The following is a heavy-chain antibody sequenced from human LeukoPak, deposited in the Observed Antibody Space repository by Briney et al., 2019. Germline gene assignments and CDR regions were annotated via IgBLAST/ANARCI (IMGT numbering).Heavy chain of an antibody. CDR1: GFTFSSYS. Sequence: NPGRSLRLSCAASGFTFSSYSMNWVRQAPGKGLEWVSSISSSSSYIYYADSVKGRFTISRDNAKNSLYLQMNSLRAEDTAVYYCARYSSGYYYYYGMDVWGQGTTVTVSS. D-gene: IGHD3-22*01. CDR3: ARYSSGYYYYYGMDV. CDR2: ISSSSSYI. J-gene: IGHJ6*02. V-gene: IGHV3-21*01.